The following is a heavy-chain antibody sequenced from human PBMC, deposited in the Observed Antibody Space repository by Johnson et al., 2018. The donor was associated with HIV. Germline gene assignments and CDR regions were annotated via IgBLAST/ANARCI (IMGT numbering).Heavy chain of an antibody. CDR1: GFTFGGYA. CDR3: TTGSSGSNAFDI. D-gene: IGHD3-22*01. Sequence: LLVESGGGLVQPGRSLRLSCTASGFTFGGYAMSWVRQAPGKGLEWVGFISSKAYGGTTEYAASVKGRFTISRDDSKSIAYLQMNSLKTEDTAVYYCTTGSSGSNAFDIWGQGTMVTVSS. CDR2: ISSKAYGGTT. J-gene: IGHJ3*02. V-gene: IGHV3-49*04.